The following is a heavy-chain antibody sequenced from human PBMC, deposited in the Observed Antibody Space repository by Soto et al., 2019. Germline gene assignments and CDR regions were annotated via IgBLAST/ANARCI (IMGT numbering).Heavy chain of an antibody. CDR3: ATSDYGINSFDY. J-gene: IGHJ4*02. D-gene: IGHD3-10*01. Sequence: EVQLVESGGGLVQPGESLRLSCVASGFTFTNYWMHWVHQAPGKGLVWVSRIKYDGSSTTYAASVQGRITISRDNAKNTLYLQINNLRAEDSAVYFCATSDYGINSFDYWGQGTLVTVSS. CDR1: GFTFTNYW. V-gene: IGHV3-74*01. CDR2: IKYDGSST.